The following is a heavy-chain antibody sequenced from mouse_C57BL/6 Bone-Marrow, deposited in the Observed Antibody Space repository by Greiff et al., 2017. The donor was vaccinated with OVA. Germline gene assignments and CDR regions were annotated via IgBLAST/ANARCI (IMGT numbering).Heavy chain of an antibody. CDR3: ARGASYYSNYFDY. CDR2: IYPGGGYT. V-gene: IGHV1-63*01. J-gene: IGHJ2*01. CDR1: GYTFTNYW. D-gene: IGHD2-5*01. Sequence: VQLQQSGAELVRPGTSVKMSCKASGYTFTNYWIGWAKQRPGHGLEWIGDIYPGGGYTNYNEKFKGKATLTADKSSNTAYMQFSSLTSEDSAIYYCARGASYYSNYFDYWGQGTTLTVSS.